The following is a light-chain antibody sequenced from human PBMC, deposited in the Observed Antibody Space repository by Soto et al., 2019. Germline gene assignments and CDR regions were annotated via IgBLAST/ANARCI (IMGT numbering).Light chain of an antibody. V-gene: IGKV3D-15*01. CDR1: QSVSNK. CDR3: QHYNNWPQT. CDR2: GAS. Sequence: IVMTQSPATLSVSPGERATLSCRASQSVSNKLAWYQQKPGQAPRLLIYGASTRATGIPARFSGSGSGTEFTLTISSLQSEDFALYYCQHYNNWPQTFGQGTKVDIK. J-gene: IGKJ1*01.